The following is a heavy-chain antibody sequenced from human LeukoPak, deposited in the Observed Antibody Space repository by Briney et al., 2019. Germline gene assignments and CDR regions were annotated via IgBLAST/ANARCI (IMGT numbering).Heavy chain of an antibody. CDR2: IYYSGST. Sequence: SETLSLTCTVYGGSINSYYWSWIRQPPGQGLEWIGYIYYSGSTNYNPSLKSRVTISVDTSNNKFSLKLTSLTAADTAVYYCVRHLSAGRPAFDIWGQGTMVTVPT. J-gene: IGHJ3*02. D-gene: IGHD2-15*01. CDR1: GGSINSYY. CDR3: VRHLSAGRPAFDI. V-gene: IGHV4-59*08.